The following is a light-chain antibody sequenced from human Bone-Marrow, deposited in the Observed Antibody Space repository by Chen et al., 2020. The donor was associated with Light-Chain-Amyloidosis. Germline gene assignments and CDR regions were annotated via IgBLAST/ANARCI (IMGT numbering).Light chain of an antibody. V-gene: IGLV3-25*03. CDR2: RDT. J-gene: IGLJ2*01. CDR1: DLPTKY. CDR3: QSADSSGTYEVI. Sequence: SIALTQPPSVSPSPGQTARITCSGDDLPTKYAYWYQQKPGQAPVLVIHRDTERPSGISERFSGSSSGTTATLTISGVQAEDEADYHCQSADSSGTYEVIFGGGTKLTVL.